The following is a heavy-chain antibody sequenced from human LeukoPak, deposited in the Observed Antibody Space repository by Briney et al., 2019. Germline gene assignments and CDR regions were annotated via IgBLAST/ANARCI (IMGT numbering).Heavy chain of an antibody. V-gene: IGHV4-59*01. J-gene: IGHJ6*03. Sequence: SETLSLTCTVSGGSISSDYWSWIRQPPGKGLEWIGYIYYRGSTNYNPSLKSRVTISVDTSKNQFSLKLGSVTAADTAVYYCARDHTGDSSGPEAAYMDVWGKGTTVTVSS. D-gene: IGHD6-19*01. CDR2: IYYRGST. CDR1: GGSISSDY. CDR3: ARDHTGDSSGPEAAYMDV.